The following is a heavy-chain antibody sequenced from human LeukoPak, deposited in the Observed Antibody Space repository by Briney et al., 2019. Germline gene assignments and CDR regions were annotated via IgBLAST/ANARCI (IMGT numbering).Heavy chain of an antibody. Sequence: SETLSLTCTVSGGSISSGGYYWGWIRQPPGKGLEWIGYIYHSGSTYYNPSLKSRVTMSVDTSKNQFSLKLSSVTAADTAVYYCAREREAAAGIGVPSFDYWGQGTLVTVSS. CDR2: IYHSGST. CDR3: AREREAAAGIGVPSFDY. V-gene: IGHV4-30-2*01. D-gene: IGHD6-13*01. CDR1: GGSISSGGYY. J-gene: IGHJ4*02.